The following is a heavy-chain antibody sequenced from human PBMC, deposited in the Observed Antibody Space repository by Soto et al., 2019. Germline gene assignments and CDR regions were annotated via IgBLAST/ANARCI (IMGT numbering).Heavy chain of an antibody. CDR3: ARGGVSGSYSYYYYGMDV. Sequence: GSLRLSCAASGFTFSDYWMYWVRQAPGKGLVWVSRIHGDGSRTSYADSVKGRFSISRDNAWNMLYLQMNSLRAEDTAVYYCARGGVSGSYSYYYYGMDVWGQGTTVTVSS. CDR2: IHGDGSRT. J-gene: IGHJ6*02. V-gene: IGHV3-74*01. CDR1: GFTFSDYW. D-gene: IGHD1-26*01.